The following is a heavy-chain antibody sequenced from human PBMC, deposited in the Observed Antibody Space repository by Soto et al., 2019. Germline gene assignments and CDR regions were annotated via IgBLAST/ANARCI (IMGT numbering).Heavy chain of an antibody. CDR3: ARDELYYDILTGYLRYYGMDV. CDR1: GYSFSDYY. V-gene: IGHV1-2*04. Sequence: ASVKVSCKASGYSFSDYYMHWVRQAPGQGLEWMGWINPNSGGTNYAQKFQGWITMTRDTSISTAYMELNSLRAEDTAVYYCARDELYYDILTGYLRYYGMDVWGQGTTVTVSS. D-gene: IGHD3-9*01. CDR2: INPNSGGT. J-gene: IGHJ6*02.